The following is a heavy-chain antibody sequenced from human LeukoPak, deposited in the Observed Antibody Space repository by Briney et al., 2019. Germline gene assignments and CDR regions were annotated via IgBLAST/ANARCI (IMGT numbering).Heavy chain of an antibody. D-gene: IGHD1-7*01. CDR1: GYTFTGYY. J-gene: IGHJ4*02. CDR3: ARGKERWNYGVYAYSPLRAQTDFDY. V-gene: IGHV1-2*02. Sequence: ASVKVSCKASGYTFTGYYMHWVRQAPGQGLEWMGWINPNSGGTNYAQKFQGRVTMTRDTSISTAYMELSRLRSDDTAVYYCARGKERWNYGVYAYSPLRAQTDFDYWGQGTLVTVSS. CDR2: INPNSGGT.